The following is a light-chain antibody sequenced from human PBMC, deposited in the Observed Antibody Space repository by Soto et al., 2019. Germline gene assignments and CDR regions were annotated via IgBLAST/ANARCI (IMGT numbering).Light chain of an antibody. Sequence: QAVVTQDPSLTVSPGGTVTLTCASSTGAVTSGYYPNWFQQKPGQAPRALIYSTSNKRAWTPARFSGSLLGGKAALTLSGVQPEDEAEYYCLLYYGGAQLGVFGTGTKVTVL. J-gene: IGLJ1*01. CDR3: LLYYGGAQLGV. V-gene: IGLV7-43*01. CDR2: STS. CDR1: TGAVTSGYY.